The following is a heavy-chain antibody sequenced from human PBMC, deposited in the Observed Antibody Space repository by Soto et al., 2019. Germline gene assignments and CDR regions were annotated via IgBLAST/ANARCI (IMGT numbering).Heavy chain of an antibody. CDR2: IHYSGST. J-gene: IGHJ6*03. V-gene: IGHV4-39*01. Sequence: PSETLSLTCTVSGGPITSSSYYWAWIHQPPGKGLEWIETIHYSGSTYHNPSLKSRVTTSVDTSKNMFSLKLSSVTAADTAVYFCARHVGGLRFLEWAPGYRDVWGKGTTLNVSS. CDR3: ARHVGGLRFLEWAPGYRDV. CDR1: GGPITSSSYY. D-gene: IGHD3-3*01.